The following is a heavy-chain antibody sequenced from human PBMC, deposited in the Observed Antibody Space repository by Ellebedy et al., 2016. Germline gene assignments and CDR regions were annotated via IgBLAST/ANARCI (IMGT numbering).Heavy chain of an antibody. D-gene: IGHD4-17*01. J-gene: IGHJ4*02. CDR2: ISGSGGST. CDR1: GFTFSSYA. CDR3: AKEMSTVTMYYFDY. V-gene: IGHV3-23*01. Sequence: GESLKISXAASGFTFSSYAMSWVRQAPGKGLEWVSAISGSGGSTYYADSVKGRFTISRDNSKNTLYLQMNSLRAEDTAVYYCAKEMSTVTMYYFDYWGQGTLVTVSS.